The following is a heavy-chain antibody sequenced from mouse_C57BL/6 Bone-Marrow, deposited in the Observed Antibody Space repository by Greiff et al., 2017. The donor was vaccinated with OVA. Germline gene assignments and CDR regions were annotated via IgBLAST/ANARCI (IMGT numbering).Heavy chain of an antibody. CDR3: TPIYYYGSSFLDY. D-gene: IGHD1-1*01. CDR1: GFNIKDDY. J-gene: IGHJ4*01. CDR2: IDPENGDT. Sequence: EVQLKESGAELVRPGASVKLSCTASGFNIKDDYMHWVKQRPEQGLEWIGWIDPENGDTEYASKFQGKATITADTSSNTAYLQLSSLTSEDTAVYYCTPIYYYGSSFLDYWGQGTSVTVSS. V-gene: IGHV14-4*01.